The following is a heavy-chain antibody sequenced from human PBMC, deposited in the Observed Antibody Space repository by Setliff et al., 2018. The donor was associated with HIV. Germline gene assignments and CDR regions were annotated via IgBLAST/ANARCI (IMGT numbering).Heavy chain of an antibody. Sequence: PSETLSLTCAVYGESLSDYYWSWIRQPPGKGLEWIGEINHNKSSDYNPSLKSRVTMSVDTSKNQFSLKLSSVTAADTAVYYCARDSSGSIDAFDIWGQGTMVTVSS. V-gene: IGHV4-34*01. D-gene: IGHD3-22*01. CDR3: ARDSSGSIDAFDI. J-gene: IGHJ3*02. CDR2: INHNKSS. CDR1: GESLSDYY.